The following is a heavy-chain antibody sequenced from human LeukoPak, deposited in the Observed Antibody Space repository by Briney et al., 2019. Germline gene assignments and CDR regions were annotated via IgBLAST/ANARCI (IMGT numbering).Heavy chain of an antibody. D-gene: IGHD3-3*01. J-gene: IGHJ6*03. CDR3: ARASYYDFWSGYYTGYYYYYMDV. V-gene: IGHV4-39*07. CDR1: GGSISSSSYY. Sequence: SETLSLTCTVSGGSISSSSYYWGWIRQPPGKGLEWIGSIYYSGSTYYNPSLKSRVTISVDTSKNQFSLKLSSVTAADTAVYYCARASYYDFWSGYYTGYYYYYMDVWGKGTTVTVSS. CDR2: IYYSGST.